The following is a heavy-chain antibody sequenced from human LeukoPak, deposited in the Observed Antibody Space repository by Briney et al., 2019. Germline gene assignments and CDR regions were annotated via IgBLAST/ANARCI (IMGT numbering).Heavy chain of an antibody. CDR3: ARDRSYDSSGYPDPFDY. Sequence: SETLSLTCAVSGASVGGNHWSWIRQSPEKGLEWIGNIFHDGVTDYNPSFKSRVTMLPDTSKNQFSLRLTSVTAADTAVYYCARDRSYDSSGYPDPFDYWGQRTLVTVSS. CDR2: IFHDGVT. D-gene: IGHD3-22*01. J-gene: IGHJ4*02. CDR1: GASVGGNH. V-gene: IGHV4-59*02.